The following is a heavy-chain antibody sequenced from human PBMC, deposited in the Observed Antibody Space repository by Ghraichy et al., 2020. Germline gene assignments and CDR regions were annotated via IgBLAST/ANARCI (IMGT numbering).Heavy chain of an antibody. J-gene: IGHJ3*01. Sequence: GESLRLACVASGFDFSNYVMGWVRQVRGKGLEWVASIRGSGGSGSGGVIQYADVVKGRFTISRDDPTSTLHLQMSSLRAEDTALYYCTKGFYDPDRGPFDLWGQGTLVTVSP. CDR1: GFDFSNYV. CDR2: IRGSGGSGSGGVI. V-gene: IGHV3-23*01. D-gene: IGHD5/OR15-5a*01. CDR3: TKGFYDPDRGPFDL.